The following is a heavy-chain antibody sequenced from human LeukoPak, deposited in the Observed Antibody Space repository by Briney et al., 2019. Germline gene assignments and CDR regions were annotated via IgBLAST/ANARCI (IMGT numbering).Heavy chain of an antibody. CDR3: ARVRGYSLDY. D-gene: IGHD6-13*01. CDR2: IYTSGST. J-gene: IGHJ4*02. V-gene: IGHV4-61*02. CDR1: GGSISSGSYY. Sequence: SETLSLTCTVSGGSISSGSYYWSWIRQPAGKGLEWIGRIYTSGSTNYNPSLKSRVTISVDTSKNQFSLKLSSVTAADTAVHYCARVRGYSLDYWGQGTLVTVSS.